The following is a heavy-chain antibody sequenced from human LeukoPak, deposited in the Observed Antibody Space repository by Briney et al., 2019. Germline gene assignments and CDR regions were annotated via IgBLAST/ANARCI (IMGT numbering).Heavy chain of an antibody. D-gene: IGHD2-21*02. J-gene: IGHJ3*02. V-gene: IGHV4-34*01. CDR3: ARGWGDDEHQAAFDI. CDR1: GGSFSGYY. Sequence: SETLSLTCAVYGGSFSGYYWSWMRQPPGKGLEWIGEINHSGSTNYNPSLKSRVTLSVDTSKNQFSLKLSSVTAADTAVYYCARGWGDDEHQAAFDIWGQGTMVTVSS. CDR2: INHSGST.